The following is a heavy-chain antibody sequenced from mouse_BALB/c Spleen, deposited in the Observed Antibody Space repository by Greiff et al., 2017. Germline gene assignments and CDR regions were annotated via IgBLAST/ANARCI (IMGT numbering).Heavy chain of an antibody. J-gene: IGHJ2*01. V-gene: IGHV1-69*02. CDR1: GYTFTSYW. Sequence: VQLQQPGAELVKPGASVKLSCKASGYTFTSYWMHWVKQRPGQGLEWIGEIDPSDSYTNYNQKFKGKATLTVDKSSSTAYMQLSSLTSEDSAVYYCARKRDGYFDYWGQGTTLTVSS. D-gene: IGHD2-3*01. CDR3: ARKRDGYFDY. CDR2: IDPSDSYT.